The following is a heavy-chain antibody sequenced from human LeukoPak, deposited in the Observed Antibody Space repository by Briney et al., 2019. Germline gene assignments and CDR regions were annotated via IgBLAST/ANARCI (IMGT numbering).Heavy chain of an antibody. V-gene: IGHV3-48*03. CDR1: GFTFSSYE. CDR2: IRSSGSTK. D-gene: IGHD3-10*01. Sequence: GGSLRLSCAASGFTFSSYEMNWVRQAPGKGLEWVSHIRSSGSTKYYADSVKGRFTISRDNAKNSLYLQMNSLRDEDTAIYYCAREDGSTMVYYFDYWGQGTLVTVSS. CDR3: AREDGSTMVYYFDY. J-gene: IGHJ4*02.